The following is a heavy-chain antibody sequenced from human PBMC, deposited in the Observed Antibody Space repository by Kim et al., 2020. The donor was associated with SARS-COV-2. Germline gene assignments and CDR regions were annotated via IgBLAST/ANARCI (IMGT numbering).Heavy chain of an antibody. V-gene: IGHV1-18*04. CDR3: ARTSTGDY. D-gene: IGHD3-9*01. J-gene: IGHJ4*02. Sequence: ASVKVSCKASGYIFSTYAITWVRQAPGQGLEWMGWISAYNGNTNYAQKFQGRVTMTTDTSTSTVYMELRSLRSDDTAGYYCARTSTGDYWGQGTLVTVSS. CDR2: ISAYNGNT. CDR1: GYIFSTYA.